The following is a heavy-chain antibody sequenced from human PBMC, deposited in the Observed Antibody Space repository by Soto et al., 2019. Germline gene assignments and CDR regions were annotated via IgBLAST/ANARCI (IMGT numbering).Heavy chain of an antibody. V-gene: IGHV3-23*01. J-gene: IGHJ1*01. CDR2: ISSCGGST. D-gene: IGHD6-19*01. CDR3: AKADGEQWLIPHLDN. CDR1: GFNFKKFA. Sequence: EVQLLESGGGVVQPGGSLRLSCEASGFNFKKFAMGWVRQAPGEGLEWVSGISSCGGSTFYADSVKGRFSLARDDSKNTLSLQLNSLRVEDTAHYYCAKADGEQWLIPHLDNWGQGTQVTVS.